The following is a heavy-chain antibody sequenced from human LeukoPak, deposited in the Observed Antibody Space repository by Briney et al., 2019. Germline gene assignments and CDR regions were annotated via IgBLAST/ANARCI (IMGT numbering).Heavy chain of an antibody. CDR2: INPNSGGT. CDR1: GHTFTGYY. CDR3: ARDSVVRAEYYFDY. J-gene: IGHJ4*02. Sequence: ASVKVSCKASGHTFTGYYMHWVRQAPGQGLEWMGWINPNSGGTNYAQKFQGRVTMTRDTSISTAYMELSRLRSDDTAVYYCARDSVVRAEYYFDYWGQGTLVTVSS. V-gene: IGHV1-2*02. D-gene: IGHD2-8*01.